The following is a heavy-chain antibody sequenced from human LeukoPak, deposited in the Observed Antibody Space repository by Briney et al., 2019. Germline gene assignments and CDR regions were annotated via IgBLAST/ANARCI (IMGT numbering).Heavy chain of an antibody. D-gene: IGHD3-10*01. CDR2: IYYSGST. J-gene: IGHJ5*02. V-gene: IGHV4-39*01. CDR3: ARNYYGSGSYYKGDNWFDP. CDR1: GGSISSSSYY. Sequence: SETLSLTCTVSGGSISSSSYYWGWIRQPPGKGLGWIGSIYYSGSTYYNPSLKSRVTISVDTSKNQFSLKLSSVTAADTAVYYCARNYYGSGSYYKGDNWFDPWGQGTLVTVSS.